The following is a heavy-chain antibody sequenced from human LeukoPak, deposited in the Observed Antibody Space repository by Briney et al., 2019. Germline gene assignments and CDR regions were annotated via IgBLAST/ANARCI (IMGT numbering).Heavy chain of an antibody. Sequence: SETLSLTCTVSGYSISSGYYWGWIRQPPGKGLEWIGSIYHSGSTYYSPSLKSRVTISVDTSKNQFSLKLSSVTAADTAVYYCARIDTAMVHAFDIWGQGTMVTVSS. CDR3: ARIDTAMVHAFDI. D-gene: IGHD5-18*01. CDR1: GYSISSGYY. CDR2: IYHSGST. J-gene: IGHJ3*02. V-gene: IGHV4-38-2*02.